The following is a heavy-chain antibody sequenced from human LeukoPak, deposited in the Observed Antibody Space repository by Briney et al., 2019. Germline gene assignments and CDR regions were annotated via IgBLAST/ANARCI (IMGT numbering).Heavy chain of an antibody. J-gene: IGHJ5*02. CDR2: IYYRGNT. D-gene: IGHD6-13*01. CDR1: GGSISSYY. V-gene: IGHV4-59*08. CDR3: ARRRVAAGIDP. Sequence: ASETLSLTCTVSGGSISSYYWSWIRQPPGKGLEWIGYIYYRGNTNYNSSLKSRVTISIDTSKNQFSLNLSSVTAADTAVYYCARRRVAAGIDPWGQGTLVTVSS.